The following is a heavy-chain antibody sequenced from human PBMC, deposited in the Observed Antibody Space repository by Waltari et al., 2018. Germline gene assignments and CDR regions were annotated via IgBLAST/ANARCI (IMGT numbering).Heavy chain of an antibody. V-gene: IGHV4-4*02. CDR3: ARDRGRGLYLDS. Sequence: QLQLPESGPGLVKPSGTLYLPCVVSGDSMITNYFWSWVRQSPGKGLEWIGQVDRSGRTNYSPSFASRVIMSLDTSINHFSLNMHSATAADTAVYYCARDRGRGLYLDSWGRGILVSVSP. CDR1: GDSMITNYF. CDR2: VDRSGRT. D-gene: IGHD2-15*01. J-gene: IGHJ4*02.